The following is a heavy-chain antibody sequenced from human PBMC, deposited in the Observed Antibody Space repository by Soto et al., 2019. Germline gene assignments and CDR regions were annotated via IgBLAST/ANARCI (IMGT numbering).Heavy chain of an antibody. CDR3: ARDHLILPAHDFFYGSDV. V-gene: IGHV3-7*03. Sequence: GSLRLSCEVSGFTFSMYSMSWVRQSPGKGLEWVAKIPQDGVDGHYADSVKGRLTISRDNGKNSLYLQLNNLRAEDTAVYYCARDHLILPAHDFFYGSDVWGRGATVTVSS. CDR2: IPQDGVDG. CDR1: GFTFSMYS. D-gene: IGHD2-21*02. J-gene: IGHJ6*02.